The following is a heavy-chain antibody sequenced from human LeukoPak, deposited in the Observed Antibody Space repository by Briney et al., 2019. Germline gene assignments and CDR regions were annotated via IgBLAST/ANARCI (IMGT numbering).Heavy chain of an antibody. CDR1: GFSVSSNY. CDR3: ARDKLGSGYSSDFDY. Sequence: GGSLRLSCAASGFSVSSNYMNWVRQAPGKGLEWVSAIYTGGTTYYADSVKGRFTISRDNSKDTLYLQMNSLRAEDTAVYYCARDKLGSGYSSDFDYWGQGTLVTVSS. D-gene: IGHD6-19*01. V-gene: IGHV3-66*02. CDR2: IYTGGTT. J-gene: IGHJ4*02.